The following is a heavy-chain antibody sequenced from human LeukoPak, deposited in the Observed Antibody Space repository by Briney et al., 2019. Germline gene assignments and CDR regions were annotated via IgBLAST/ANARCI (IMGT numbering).Heavy chain of an antibody. V-gene: IGHV1-69*13. D-gene: IGHD1-26*01. CDR3: AREVSGTYCDY. CDR2: IIPILGTS. Sequence: GASVKVSCKASGGTFSNYAISWARQAPGQGLEWMGGIIPILGTSNYAQKFQDRLTITADESTSTAYLELSSLTSADTAVYYCAREVSGTYCDYWGQGSLVTVSS. CDR1: GGTFSNYA. J-gene: IGHJ4*02.